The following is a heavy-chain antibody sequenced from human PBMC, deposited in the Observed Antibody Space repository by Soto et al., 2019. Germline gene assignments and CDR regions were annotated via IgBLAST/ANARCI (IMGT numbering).Heavy chain of an antibody. CDR2: IKSKTDGGTT. CDR3: TTIPYCSSTSCPKAYYYYYMDV. V-gene: IGHV3-15*01. CDR1: GFTFSNAW. Sequence: EVQLVESGGGLVKPGGSLRLSCAASGFTFSNAWMSWVRQAPGKGLEWVGRIKSKTDGGTTDYAAPVKGRFTISRDDSKTTLYLQMNSLKTEDTAVYYCTTIPYCSSTSCPKAYYYYYMDVWGKGTTVTVSS. J-gene: IGHJ6*03. D-gene: IGHD2-2*01.